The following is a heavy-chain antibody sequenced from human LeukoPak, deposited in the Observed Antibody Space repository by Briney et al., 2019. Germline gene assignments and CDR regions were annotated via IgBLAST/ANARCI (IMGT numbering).Heavy chain of an antibody. J-gene: IGHJ4*02. Sequence: GGSLRLSCAASGVAFSNSAMCWVRQAPGKGLEWVSSISGSGLSTYYADSLKGRFTISRDNSKNTLSLQMSTLRAEDTGTYYCATFGTTGISYWGQGALVTVSS. V-gene: IGHV3-23*01. CDR2: ISGSGLST. D-gene: IGHD1-1*01. CDR1: GVAFSNSA. CDR3: ATFGTTGISY.